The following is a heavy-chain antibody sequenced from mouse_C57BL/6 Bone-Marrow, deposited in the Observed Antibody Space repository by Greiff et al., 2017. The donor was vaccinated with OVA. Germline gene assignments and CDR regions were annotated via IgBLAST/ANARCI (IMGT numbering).Heavy chain of an antibody. V-gene: IGHV6-3*01. Sequence: EVKVEESGGGLVQPGGSMKLSCVASGFTFSNYWMNWVRQSPEKGLEWVAQIRLKSDNYATHYAESVKGRFTISRDDSKSSVYLQMNNLRAEDTGIYYCTANCYFDYWGQGTTLTVSS. CDR2: IRLKSDNYAT. J-gene: IGHJ2*01. CDR3: TANCYFDY. D-gene: IGHD4-1*01. CDR1: GFTFSNYW.